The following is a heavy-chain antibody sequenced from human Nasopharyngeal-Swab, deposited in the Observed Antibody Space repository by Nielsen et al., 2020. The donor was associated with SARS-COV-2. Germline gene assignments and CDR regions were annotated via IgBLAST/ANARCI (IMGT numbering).Heavy chain of an antibody. CDR3: ASTPLDSSGYYYAFHY. J-gene: IGHJ4*02. D-gene: IGHD3-22*01. CDR2: ISYDGSNK. Sequence: GESLKISCAASGFTFSRYTMHWVRQAPGKGLKWVAVISYDGSNKYYADSVKGRFTISRDISKNTLYLQMNSLRAGDTAVFYCASTPLDSSGYYYAFHYWGRGTLVTVSS. CDR1: GFTFSRYT. V-gene: IGHV3-30-3*01.